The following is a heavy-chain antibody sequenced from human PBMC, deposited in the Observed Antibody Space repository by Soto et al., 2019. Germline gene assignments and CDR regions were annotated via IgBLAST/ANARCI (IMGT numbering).Heavy chain of an antibody. CDR3: ARDITRFGEVLYS. D-gene: IGHD3-10*01. J-gene: IGHJ4*02. Sequence: PGGSLRLSCAASGFTFSNFAMHWVRQAPGKGLEWVAVISYDGSNKYYADSVKGRFTISRDNSKNTLYLQMNSLRAEDTAVYYCARDITRFGEVLYSWGQGIQVTVSS. CDR1: GFTFSNFA. CDR2: ISYDGSNK. V-gene: IGHV3-30-3*01.